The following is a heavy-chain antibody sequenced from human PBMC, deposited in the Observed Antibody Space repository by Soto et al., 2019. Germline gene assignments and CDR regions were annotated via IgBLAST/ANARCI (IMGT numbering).Heavy chain of an antibody. D-gene: IGHD3-10*01. V-gene: IGHV6-1*01. Sequence: SQTLSLTCAISGDSVSSNGAAWNWIRQSPSRGLEWLGRAYYRSKWYNDYAVSVKSRITINPDTSKNQFSLQLNSVTPEDTAVYYCARADYYGSGSYSTGFRAAFDIWGQGTMVTASS. CDR2: AYYRSKWYN. CDR1: GDSVSSNGAA. J-gene: IGHJ3*02. CDR3: ARADYYGSGSYSTGFRAAFDI.